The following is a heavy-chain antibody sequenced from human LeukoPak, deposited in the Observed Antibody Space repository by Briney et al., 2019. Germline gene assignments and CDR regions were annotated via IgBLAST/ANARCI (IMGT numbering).Heavy chain of an antibody. CDR2: IYYSGST. CDR3: ARRIAVAGTDAFDI. J-gene: IGHJ3*02. Sequence: SETLSLTCTVSGGSITNYYWSWIRQPPGKGLEWIGYIYYSGSTSYNPSLKSRVTISVDTSKNQFSLKVSSVTAADTAVYYCARRIAVAGTDAFDIWGQGTMVTVSS. V-gene: IGHV4-59*08. CDR1: GGSITNYY. D-gene: IGHD6-19*01.